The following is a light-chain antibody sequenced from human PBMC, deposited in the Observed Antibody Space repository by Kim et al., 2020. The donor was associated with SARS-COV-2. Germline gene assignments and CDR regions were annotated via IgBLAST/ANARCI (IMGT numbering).Light chain of an antibody. CDR2: EDD. CDR3: QSYNSSNVV. Sequence: GKKVTVACTRSSGSIDDNYVQWYQQRPGGAPTTVIYEDDQRPSGVPDRFSGSIDSSSNSASLTISGLKTEDEADYYCQSYNSSNVVFGGGTQLTVL. V-gene: IGLV6-57*03. CDR1: SGSIDDNY. J-gene: IGLJ2*01.